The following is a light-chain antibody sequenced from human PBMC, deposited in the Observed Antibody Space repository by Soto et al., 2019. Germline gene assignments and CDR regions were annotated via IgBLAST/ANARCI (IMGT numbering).Light chain of an antibody. V-gene: IGKV3-20*01. CDR3: HQYGSSPLT. Sequence: EIVLTQSPGTLSLSPGERATLSYRASQSVSSSYLAWYQQKPGQAPSLLIYGASSRATGIPDRFSGSGSGTDFTLTISRLEPEDFAVYYCHQYGSSPLTFGGGTKVEIK. CDR1: QSVSSSY. J-gene: IGKJ4*01. CDR2: GAS.